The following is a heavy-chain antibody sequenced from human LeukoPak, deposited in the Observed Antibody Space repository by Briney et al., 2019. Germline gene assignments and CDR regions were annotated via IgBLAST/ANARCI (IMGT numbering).Heavy chain of an antibody. V-gene: IGHV3-33*01. Sequence: GGSLRLSCAASGFTFSSYGMHWVRQAPGKGLEWVAVIWYDGSNKYYADSVKGRFTISRDNAKNSLYLQMNSLRAEDTAVYYCARDPREDYYDSSGYYLWYSDYWGQGTLVTVSS. D-gene: IGHD3-22*01. CDR2: IWYDGSNK. CDR1: GFTFSSYG. J-gene: IGHJ4*02. CDR3: ARDPREDYYDSSGYYLWYSDY.